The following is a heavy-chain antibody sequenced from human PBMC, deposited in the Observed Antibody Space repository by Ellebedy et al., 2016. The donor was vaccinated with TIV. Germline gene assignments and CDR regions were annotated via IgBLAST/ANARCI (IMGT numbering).Heavy chain of an antibody. V-gene: IGHV4-34*01. CDR2: INHSGST. D-gene: IGHD1-26*01. CDR1: GGSFSGYY. Sequence: SETLSLTXAVYGGSFSGYYWSWIRQPPGKGLEWIGEINHSGSTNYNPSLKSRVTISVDTSKNQFSLKLSSVTAADTAVYYCARSRYSGSYWALDYWGQGTLVTVSS. J-gene: IGHJ4*02. CDR3: ARSRYSGSYWALDY.